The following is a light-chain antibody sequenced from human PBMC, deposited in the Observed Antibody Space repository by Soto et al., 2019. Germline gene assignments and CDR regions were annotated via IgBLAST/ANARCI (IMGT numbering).Light chain of an antibody. V-gene: IGKV3-20*01. CDR2: GAS. J-gene: IGKJ1*01. Sequence: ILLTQSPGTLSLSPGERATLSCRASQSVSKNYLAWYQQKPGHAPSLLIYGASSRATGIPDRLSGSGSGTDFTLTISRLEPEDFAVYYCQQYGSSGTFGQGTKVDIK. CDR1: QSVSKNY. CDR3: QQYGSSGT.